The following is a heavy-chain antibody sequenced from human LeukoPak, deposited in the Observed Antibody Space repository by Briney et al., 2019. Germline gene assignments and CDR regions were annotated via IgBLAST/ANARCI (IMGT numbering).Heavy chain of an antibody. CDR2: LYGSASI. CDR1: GGSISGYY. V-gene: IGHV4-4*07. D-gene: IGHD5-12*01. Sequence: PSETLSLTCTVSGGSISGYYWSWIRQPAGKGLEWIGRLYGSASIKYNPSLRSRLSLLGDTSKNQFSLKLSSVTAADTAVYYCAREARLASAAGLDVWGQGTMVTVS. J-gene: IGHJ6*02. CDR3: AREARLASAAGLDV.